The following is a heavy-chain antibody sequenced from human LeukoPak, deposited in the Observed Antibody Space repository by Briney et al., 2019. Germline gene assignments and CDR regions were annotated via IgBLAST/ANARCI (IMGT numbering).Heavy chain of an antibody. J-gene: IGHJ4*02. D-gene: IGHD1-26*01. V-gene: IGHV3-23*01. CDR1: GFTFSSHA. Sequence: GGSLRLSCAASGFTFSSHAMTWVRQAPGKGLEWVSGIDGDGTNTYYADSVKGRFTISRDNSKNTLYLQMNSLRAEDAAVYYCAKVGATFPTWSYPSPLDYWGQGTLVTVSS. CDR3: AKVGATFPTWSYPSPLDY. CDR2: IDGDGTNT.